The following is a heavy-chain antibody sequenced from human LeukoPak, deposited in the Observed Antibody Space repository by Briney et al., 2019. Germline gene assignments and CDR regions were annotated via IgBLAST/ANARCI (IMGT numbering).Heavy chain of an antibody. Sequence: SETLSLTYTVSGGSISSGDYYWSWSRQPPGKGLEWIGYIYYSGSTYYNPSLKSRVTISVDTSKNQFSLKLSSVTAADTAVYYCARAAFDAFDIWGQGTMVTVSS. V-gene: IGHV4-30-4*01. CDR3: ARAAFDAFDI. J-gene: IGHJ3*02. CDR1: GGSISSGDYY. CDR2: IYYSGST.